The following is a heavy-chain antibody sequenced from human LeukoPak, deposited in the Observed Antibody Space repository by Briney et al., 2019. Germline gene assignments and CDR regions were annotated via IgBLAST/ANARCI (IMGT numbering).Heavy chain of an antibody. J-gene: IGHJ4*02. CDR3: ARASYSYDISGWVPFDY. CDR1: GGSFSGDF. V-gene: IGHV4-59*10. D-gene: IGHD3-22*01. Sequence: SETLSLTCAVYGGSFSGDFWSWIRQSPGKGLEWIGRIYTSGSTTYNPSLKSRVTISGDTSENQFSLRLSSVTAADTAVYYCARASYSYDISGWVPFDYWGQGTLVTVSS. CDR2: IYTSGST.